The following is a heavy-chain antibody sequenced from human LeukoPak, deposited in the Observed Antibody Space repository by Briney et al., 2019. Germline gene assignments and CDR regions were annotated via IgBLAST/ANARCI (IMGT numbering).Heavy chain of an antibody. V-gene: IGHV4-39*01. Sequence: SETLSLTCTVSGGSISNTNYYWGWIRQPPGKGLEWIGNIYYSGNTYYNSSLKSRVTISVDTSKNQFSLKLSSVTAADTAVYYCASGPIVVVSKDAFDIWGQGTMVTVSS. CDR1: GGSISNTNYY. J-gene: IGHJ3*02. CDR3: ASGPIVVVSKDAFDI. D-gene: IGHD2-15*01. CDR2: IYYSGNT.